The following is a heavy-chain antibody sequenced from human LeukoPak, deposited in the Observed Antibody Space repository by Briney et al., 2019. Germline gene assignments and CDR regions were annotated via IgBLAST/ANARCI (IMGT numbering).Heavy chain of an antibody. CDR2: MNPNSGNT. CDR1: GYTFTSYD. Sequence: ASVKVSCKASGYTFTSYDINWVRQATGQGLEWMGWMNPNSGNTGYAQKFQGRVTITRNTSISTAYMELSSLRSEDTAVYYCARGAGHWLSFDYWGQGTLVTVSS. J-gene: IGHJ4*02. CDR3: ARGAGHWLSFDY. V-gene: IGHV1-8*03. D-gene: IGHD3-22*01.